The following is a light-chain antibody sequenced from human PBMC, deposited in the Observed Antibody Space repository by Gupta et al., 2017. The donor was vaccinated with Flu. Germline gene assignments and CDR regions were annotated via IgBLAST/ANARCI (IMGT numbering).Light chain of an antibody. V-gene: IGLV4-60*03. CDR3: ETWDSDTYV. Sequence: QPVLSHSSHASASLGSSVKITCTLSSGPNSYIIALHQQQPGKAPRFLMQLEGSGSYNKGSGVPVRFSGSSSAADRYLTISHRQAEDEDDYYSETWDSDTYVFGTGTKVTVL. J-gene: IGLJ1*01. CDR2: LEGSGSY. CDR1: SGPNSYI.